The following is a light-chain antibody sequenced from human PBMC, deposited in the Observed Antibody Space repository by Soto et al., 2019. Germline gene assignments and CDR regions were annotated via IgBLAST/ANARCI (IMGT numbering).Light chain of an antibody. CDR2: DDN. CDR1: SSNIGGNS. V-gene: IGLV1-51*01. J-gene: IGLJ1*01. CDR3: GSWDSSLSAYV. Sequence: QSVLTQPPSVSAAPGQKVTISCSESSSNIGGNSVSWYQQLAGTAPKLLIYDDNKRPSGIPDRFSGSKSGTSATLGITGFQTGEEADYYCGSWDSSLSAYVFGTGTKVTVL.